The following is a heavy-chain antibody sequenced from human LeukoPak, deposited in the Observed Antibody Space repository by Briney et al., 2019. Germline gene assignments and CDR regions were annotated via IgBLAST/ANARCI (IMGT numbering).Heavy chain of an antibody. CDR3: ARHYCGGDCYSRWYFDL. J-gene: IGHJ2*01. Sequence: SETLSLTCTVSGGSISNYYWSWIRQPAGKGLEWIGRVYSSGSTNYNPSLKRRVTMSVDTSKNQFSLKLSSVTAADTAVYYCARHYCGGDCYSRWYFDLWGRGTLVTVSS. CDR1: GGSISNYY. CDR2: VYSSGST. V-gene: IGHV4-4*07. D-gene: IGHD2-21*02.